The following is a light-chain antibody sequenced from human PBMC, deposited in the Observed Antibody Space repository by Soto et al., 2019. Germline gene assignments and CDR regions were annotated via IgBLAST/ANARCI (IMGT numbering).Light chain of an antibody. J-gene: IGLJ3*02. CDR2: KDT. CDR1: ALPKKY. V-gene: IGLV3-25*02. Sequence: SYELTQSPSVSVSPGQTARITCSGDALPKKYAYWYPQKPGQTPVLVIYKDTQRPSGIPERISGSTSGTTVTLTISGVQAEDEADYYCQSADSSNIWVFGGGTKVTVL. CDR3: QSADSSNIWV.